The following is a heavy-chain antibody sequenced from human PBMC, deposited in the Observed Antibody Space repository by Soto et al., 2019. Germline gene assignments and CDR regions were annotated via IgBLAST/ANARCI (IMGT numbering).Heavy chain of an antibody. D-gene: IGHD2-21*01. J-gene: IGHJ4*02. CDR3: ARGAVITEEGDF. Sequence: QVQLVQSGAEVQKPGSSVKVSCKASGGTFSTYAINWVRQAPGQGLEWMGGIIPIFVTANYAQKFQGRLTITADESTRTAYMELSRLRSEDTAVYYCARGAVITEEGDFWGQGTLVTVSS. CDR1: GGTFSTYA. V-gene: IGHV1-69*12. CDR2: IIPIFVTA.